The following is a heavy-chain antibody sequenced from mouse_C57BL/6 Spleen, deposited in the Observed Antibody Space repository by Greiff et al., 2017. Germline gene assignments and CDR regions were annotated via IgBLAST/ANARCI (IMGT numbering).Heavy chain of an antibody. J-gene: IGHJ3*01. D-gene: IGHD4-1*01. CDR1: GYAFSSSW. CDR2: IYPGDGDT. Sequence: QVHVQQSGPELVKPGASVKISCKASGYAFSSSWMNWVKQRPGKGLEWIGRIYPGDGDTNYNGKFKGKATLTADTSSSTAYMQLSSLTSEDSAVYFCARETGAFAYWGQGTLVTVSA. CDR3: ARETGAFAY. V-gene: IGHV1-82*01.